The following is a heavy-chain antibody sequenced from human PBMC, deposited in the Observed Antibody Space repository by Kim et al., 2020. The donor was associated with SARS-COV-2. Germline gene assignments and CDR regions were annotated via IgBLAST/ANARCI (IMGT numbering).Heavy chain of an antibody. Sequence: ASVKVSCEASGDSFTTYEIHWVRQAPGQGLEWMGRINLDNGGTKYAQRFQGRVIMTRDTSINTVYMELSNLRPDDTAVYFCARGEWEIQVVPSSGTDFWG. D-gene: IGHD1-26*01. CDR1: GDSFTTYE. J-gene: IGHJ4*01. V-gene: IGHV1-2*06. CDR2: INLDNGGT. CDR3: ARGEWEIQVVPSSGTDF.